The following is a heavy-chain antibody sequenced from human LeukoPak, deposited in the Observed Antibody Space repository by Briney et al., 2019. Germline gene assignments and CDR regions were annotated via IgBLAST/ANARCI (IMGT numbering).Heavy chain of an antibody. J-gene: IGHJ4*02. CDR3: AKWKYGSDFGYFDY. D-gene: IGHD3-10*01. CDR2: IYRGGST. CDR1: GFTVSSSY. Sequence: PGGSLRLSCAASGFTVSSSYMNWVRQAPGKGLEWVSAIYRGGSTHYTDSVKGRFTISRDTSKNTLYLQMNSLRAEDTAVYYCAKWKYGSDFGYFDYWGQGTLVTVSS. V-gene: IGHV3-53*01.